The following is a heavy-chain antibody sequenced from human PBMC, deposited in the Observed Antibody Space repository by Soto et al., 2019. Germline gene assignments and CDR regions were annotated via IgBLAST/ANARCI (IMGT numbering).Heavy chain of an antibody. J-gene: IGHJ4*02. Sequence: QVQLVQSGAEVKKPGASVKVSCKASGYTFTSYAMHWVRQAPGQRLEWMGWINAGNGNTKYSQKFQGRVTITRDTSASTAYMELSSLRSEDTAVYYCAREGGIAAAGTWDYWGQGTLVTFSS. CDR3: AREGGIAAAGTWDY. CDR2: INAGNGNT. CDR1: GYTFTSYA. V-gene: IGHV1-3*01. D-gene: IGHD6-13*01.